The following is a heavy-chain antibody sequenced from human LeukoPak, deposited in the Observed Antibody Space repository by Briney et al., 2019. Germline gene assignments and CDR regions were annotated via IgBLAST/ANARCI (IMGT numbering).Heavy chain of an antibody. D-gene: IGHD3-3*01. CDR1: GFTFSSYA. Sequence: GGSLRLSCAASGFTFSSYAMSWVRQAPGKGLEWVSAISGSGGSTYYADSVKGRFTISRDNSKNTLYLQMNSLRAEDTAVYYCAKGTYDFWSGYCLFDYWGQGTLVTVSS. CDR2: ISGSGGST. V-gene: IGHV3-23*01. J-gene: IGHJ4*02. CDR3: AKGTYDFWSGYCLFDY.